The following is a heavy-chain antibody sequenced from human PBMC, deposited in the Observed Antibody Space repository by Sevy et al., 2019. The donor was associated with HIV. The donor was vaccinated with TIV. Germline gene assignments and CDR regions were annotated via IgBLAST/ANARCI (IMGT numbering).Heavy chain of an antibody. Sequence: GRSLRLSCAASGFTFSEYGMHWVRQAPGKGREWVAVLSQDGGNNKYNADFVKGRFTISRDNSRNTLYLQMNSLRAEDTAIYYCARDRGEILRSAFKSWGQGTLVTVSS. V-gene: IGHV3-30*04. CDR3: ARDRGEILRSAFKS. CDR1: GFTFSEYG. CDR2: LSQDGGNNK. J-gene: IGHJ5*02. D-gene: IGHD3-10*01.